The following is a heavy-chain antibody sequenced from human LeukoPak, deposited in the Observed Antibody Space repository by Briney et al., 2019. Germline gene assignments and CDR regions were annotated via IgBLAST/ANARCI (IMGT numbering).Heavy chain of an antibody. V-gene: IGHV4-59*01. CDR2: IYYSGST. D-gene: IGHD5-12*01. Sequence: PSETLSLTCAVYGGSFSGYYWSWIRQPPGKGLEWIGYIYYSGSTNYNPSLKSRVTISVDTSKNQFSLKLSSVTAADTAVYYCARGDIVATIFDYWGQGTLVTVSS. CDR1: GGSFSGYY. J-gene: IGHJ4*02. CDR3: ARGDIVATIFDY.